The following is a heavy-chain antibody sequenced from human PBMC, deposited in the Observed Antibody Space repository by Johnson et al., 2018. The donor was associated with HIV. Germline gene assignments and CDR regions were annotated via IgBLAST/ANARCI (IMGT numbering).Heavy chain of an antibody. CDR3: ARDILLLSSRGNAFDI. D-gene: IGHD6-13*01. CDR2: ISGSGGSA. V-gene: IGHV3-23*04. CDR1: GFTFDDYG. J-gene: IGHJ3*02. Sequence: VQLVESGGGLIQPGGSPRLSCAASGFTFDDYGMSWVRQAPGKGLEWVSGISGSGGSAYYADSVKGRFTISRDNSKNTLYLQMNSLRAEDTAVYYCARDILLLSSRGNAFDIWGQGTMVTVSS.